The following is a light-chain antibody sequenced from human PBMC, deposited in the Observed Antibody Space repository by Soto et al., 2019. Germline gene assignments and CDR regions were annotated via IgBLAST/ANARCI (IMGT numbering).Light chain of an antibody. CDR3: KSYAGSNTYV. Sequence: QSVLTQPPSVSGAPGQRVTISCTGSSSNIGAGYDVHWYQHHPGKAPRLIIYVVVQRPSGVPDRFSGSKSGNTASLTVSGLQAADEADYFCKSYAGSNTYVFGSGTKVTVL. V-gene: IGLV1-40*01. CDR1: SSNIGAGYD. CDR2: VVV. J-gene: IGLJ1*01.